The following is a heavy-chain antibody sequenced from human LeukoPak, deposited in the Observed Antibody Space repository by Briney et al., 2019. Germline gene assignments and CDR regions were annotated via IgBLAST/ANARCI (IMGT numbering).Heavy chain of an antibody. CDR2: ISYDGSNK. D-gene: IGHD4-11*01. CDR1: GFTFSSYG. V-gene: IGHV3-30*18. J-gene: IGHJ4*02. CDR3: AKLTTVIPTGNYFDY. Sequence: GGSLRLSCAASGFTFSSYGMHWVRQAPGKGLEWVAVISYDGSNKYYADSVKGRFTISRDNSKNTLYLQMNSLRAEDTAVYYCAKLTTVIPTGNYFDYWGQGTLVTVSS.